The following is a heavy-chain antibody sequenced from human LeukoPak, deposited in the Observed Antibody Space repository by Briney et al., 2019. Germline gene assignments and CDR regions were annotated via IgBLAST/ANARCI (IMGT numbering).Heavy chain of an antibody. CDR3: AKDGVVAALGDNWFDP. CDR2: ISYDGSNK. CDR1: GFTFSSYA. D-gene: IGHD2-15*01. Sequence: GGSLRLSCAASGFTFSSYAMHWVRQAPGKGLEWVAVISYDGSNKYYADSVKGRFTISRDNNKNSLYLQMNSLRAEDTALYYCAKDGVVAALGDNWFDPWGQGTLVTVSS. V-gene: IGHV3-30*04. J-gene: IGHJ5*02.